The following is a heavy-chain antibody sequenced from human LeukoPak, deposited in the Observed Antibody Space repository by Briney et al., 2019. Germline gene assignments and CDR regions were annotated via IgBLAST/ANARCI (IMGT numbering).Heavy chain of an antibody. CDR1: GYTFTSCD. Sequence: GASVKVSCKASGYTFTSCDINWVRQATGQGLEWMGWMNPNSGNTGYAQKFQGRVTMTRNTSISTAYMELSSLRSENTAVYYCARGPPYYYDSSGYYYWGQGTLVTVSS. CDR2: MNPNSGNT. V-gene: IGHV1-8*01. CDR3: ARGPPYYYDSSGYYY. D-gene: IGHD3-22*01. J-gene: IGHJ4*02.